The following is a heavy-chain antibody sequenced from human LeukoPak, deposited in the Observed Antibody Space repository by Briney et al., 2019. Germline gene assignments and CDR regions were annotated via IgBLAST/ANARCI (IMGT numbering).Heavy chain of an antibody. CDR1: GFTFKNYV. D-gene: IGHD1-26*01. V-gene: IGHV3-23*01. J-gene: IGHJ4*02. Sequence: PGGSLRLSCVASGFTFKNYVMNWVRQAPEKGLEWLATIYGSGVSISYADSVRGRFTISRDNSNNTLYLQMNSLRAEDTAMYYCAKDLGWELPAEAYWGQGILVTVSS. CDR2: IYGSGVSI. CDR3: AKDLGWELPAEAY.